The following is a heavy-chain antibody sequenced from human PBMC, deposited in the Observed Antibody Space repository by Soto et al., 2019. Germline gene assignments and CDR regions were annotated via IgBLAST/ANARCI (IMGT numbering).Heavy chain of an antibody. CDR2: IYYSGST. V-gene: IGHV4-59*01. Sequence: SLTCTVSGGSISSYYWSWIRQPPGKGLEWIGYIYYSGSTNYNPSLKSRVTISVDTSKNQFSLKLSSVTAADTAVYYCARDRTKWNYGYGMDVWGQGTTVTVSS. D-gene: IGHD1-7*01. J-gene: IGHJ6*02. CDR1: GGSISSYY. CDR3: ARDRTKWNYGYGMDV.